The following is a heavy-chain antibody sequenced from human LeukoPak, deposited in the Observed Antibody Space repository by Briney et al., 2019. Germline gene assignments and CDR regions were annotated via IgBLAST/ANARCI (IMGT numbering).Heavy chain of an antibody. CDR1: GFTFSSYA. Sequence: PGGSLRLSCAASGFTFSSYAMSWVRQAPGKGLEWVSAISGSGGSTYYADSVKGRFTISRDNSKNTLYLQMNSLRAEDTAVYYCAKDTTVTTPRYDAFDIWGQGTMVTVSS. D-gene: IGHD4-17*01. CDR2: ISGSGGST. J-gene: IGHJ3*02. V-gene: IGHV3-23*01. CDR3: AKDTTVTTPRYDAFDI.